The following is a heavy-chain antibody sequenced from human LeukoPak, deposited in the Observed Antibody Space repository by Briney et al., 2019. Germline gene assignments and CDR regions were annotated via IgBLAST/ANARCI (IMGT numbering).Heavy chain of an antibody. Sequence: GGSLRLSCAASGFTFSSYGMHWVRHAPGKGLEWVAVISYDGSNKYYADSVKGRFTISRDNSKSTLNLQMNSLRPEDTAVYYCAKSQVTGWYDFDYWGEGTLVIVSS. D-gene: IGHD6-19*01. V-gene: IGHV3-30*18. CDR1: GFTFSSYG. CDR2: ISYDGSNK. J-gene: IGHJ4*02. CDR3: AKSQVTGWYDFDY.